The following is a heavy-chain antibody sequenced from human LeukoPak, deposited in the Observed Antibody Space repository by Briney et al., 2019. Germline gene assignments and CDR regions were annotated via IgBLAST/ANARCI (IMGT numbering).Heavy chain of an antibody. D-gene: IGHD3-10*01. CDR2: VKSKADDGTT. CDR3: ATEGGSGSYYGDDAFDM. V-gene: IGHV3-15*01. CDR1: GFSFTNTW. J-gene: IGHJ3*02. Sequence: GGSLRLSCEASGFSFTNTWMSWVRQAPGKGLEWVGRVKSKADDGTTDYAAPAQGRFTISRDDSKNALSLQMNSLKTEDTAVYYCATEGGSGSYYGDDAFDMWGQGTMVTVSS.